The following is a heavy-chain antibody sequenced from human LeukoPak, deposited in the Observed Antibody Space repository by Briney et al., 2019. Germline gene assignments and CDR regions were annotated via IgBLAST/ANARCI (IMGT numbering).Heavy chain of an antibody. CDR3: SRVGAGYGMDV. V-gene: IGHV3-15*01. J-gene: IGHJ6*02. Sequence: GGSLRLSCAASGFTFSNAWMSWVRQAPGKGLEWVGRIKRKTDGGTTDYGAPVKGRFTISRDDSKNTLYLQMNSLKTEDTAVYYCSRVGAGYGMDVWGQGTTVTVSS. D-gene: IGHD1-26*01. CDR1: GFTFSNAW. CDR2: IKRKTDGGTT.